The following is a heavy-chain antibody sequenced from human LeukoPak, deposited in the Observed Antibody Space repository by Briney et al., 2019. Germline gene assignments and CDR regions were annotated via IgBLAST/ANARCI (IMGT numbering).Heavy chain of an antibody. CDR1: GVSVSSGSYY. CDR2: IYYSGST. J-gene: IGHJ4*02. CDR3: AREFLGTTTPPFDY. V-gene: IGHV4-61*01. D-gene: IGHD1-7*01. Sequence: PSETLSLTCTVSGVSVSSGSYYWSWIRQPPGKGLEWIGNIYYSGSTNYNPSLKSRVTISVDTSKNQFSLKLTSVTAADTAVYYCAREFLGTTTPPFDYWGQGTLVTVSS.